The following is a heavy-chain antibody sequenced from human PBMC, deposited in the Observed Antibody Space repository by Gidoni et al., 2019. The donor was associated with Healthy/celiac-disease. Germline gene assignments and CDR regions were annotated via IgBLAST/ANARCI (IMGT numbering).Heavy chain of an antibody. CDR1: GYSFTSYW. Sequence: EVQLVQSGAEVKKPGESLRSSGTGSGYSFTSYWISWGRQMPGKGLAWMGRIDPSDSYTNYRPSFQGHVTISADKSISTAYLQWSSLKASDTAMYYCARLSPAMVIDYWGQGTLVTVSS. V-gene: IGHV5-10-1*03. D-gene: IGHD5-18*01. CDR2: IDPSDSYT. J-gene: IGHJ4*02. CDR3: ARLSPAMVIDY.